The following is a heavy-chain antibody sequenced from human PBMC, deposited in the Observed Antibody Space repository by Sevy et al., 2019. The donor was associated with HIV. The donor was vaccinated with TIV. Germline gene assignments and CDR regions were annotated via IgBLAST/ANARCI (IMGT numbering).Heavy chain of an antibody. D-gene: IGHD3-3*01. J-gene: IGHJ5*02. Sequence: ASVKVSCKASGYTFTGYYMHWVRQAPGQGLEWMGWINPNSGGTNYAQKFQGRVTMTRDTSISTAYMELSRLRSDDTAVYYCARDLFSVGYDFWSGGWFDPWGQGTLVTVSS. CDR1: GYTFTGYY. CDR3: ARDLFSVGYDFWSGGWFDP. V-gene: IGHV1-2*02. CDR2: INPNSGGT.